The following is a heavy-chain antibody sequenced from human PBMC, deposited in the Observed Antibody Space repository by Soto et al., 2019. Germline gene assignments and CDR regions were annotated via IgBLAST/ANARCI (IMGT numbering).Heavy chain of an antibody. D-gene: IGHD3-22*01. CDR2: VYYSGST. CDR1: GDSVSSDGHY. Sequence: QVQLQESGPGLLKPSETLSLTCSVSGDSVSSDGHYWSWIRQPPGKGLDWNGYVYYSGSTNYNPFLKSRGTISEDTSKNQFSLKLSSVTAADTAVYYCARLALPNDHERSGYRGNCFDYWGQGTLVTVSS. V-gene: IGHV4-61*08. CDR3: ARLALPNDHERSGYRGNCFDY. J-gene: IGHJ4*02.